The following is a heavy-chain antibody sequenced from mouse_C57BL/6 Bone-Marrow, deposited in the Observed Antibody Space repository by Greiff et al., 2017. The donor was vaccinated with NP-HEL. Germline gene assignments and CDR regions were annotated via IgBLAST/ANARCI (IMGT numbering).Heavy chain of an antibody. CDR1: GFTFSDYY. V-gene: IGHV5-12*01. CDR3: ARQGTRYAMDY. Sequence: EVKLMESGGGLVQPGGSLKLSCAASGFTFSDYYMYWVRQTPEKRLEWVAYISNGGGSTYYPDTVKGRFTISRDNAKNTLYLQMSRLKSEDTAMYYCARQGTRYAMDYWGQGTSVTVSS. CDR2: ISNGGGST. D-gene: IGHD3-3*01. J-gene: IGHJ4*01.